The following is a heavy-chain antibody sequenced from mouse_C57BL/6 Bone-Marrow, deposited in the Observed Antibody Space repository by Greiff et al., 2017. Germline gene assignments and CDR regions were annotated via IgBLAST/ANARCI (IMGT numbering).Heavy chain of an antibody. CDR2: IDPENGDT. CDR3: NTGGYDGGCAY. J-gene: IGHJ3*01. D-gene: IGHD2-2*01. Sequence: VQLQQSGAELVRPGASVKLSCTASGFNIKDDYMHWVKQRPEQGLEWIGWIDPENGDTEYASKFQGKATITADTSSNTAYLQRSSLTSEDAAVYYCNTGGYDGGCAYGGQGTLVTVSA. V-gene: IGHV14-4*01. CDR1: GFNIKDDY.